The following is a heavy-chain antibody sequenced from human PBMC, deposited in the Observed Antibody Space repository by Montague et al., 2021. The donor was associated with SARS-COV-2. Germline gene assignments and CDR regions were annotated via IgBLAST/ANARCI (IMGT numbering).Heavy chain of an antibody. CDR3: ARLGDGVVPSPILGVGPYYSYYYMDV. Sequence: SETLSLTCAVHGGSFSTYSWNWIRQPPGKGLEWIGEIHHGGSTNYHPSLKSRVTISAGTSKNQFSLKLTSVAAADTAVYYCARLGDGVVPSPILGVGPYYSYYYMDVWGKGTTVTVSS. J-gene: IGHJ6*03. CDR1: GGSFSTYS. CDR2: IHHGGST. V-gene: IGHV4-34*01. D-gene: IGHD3-10*01.